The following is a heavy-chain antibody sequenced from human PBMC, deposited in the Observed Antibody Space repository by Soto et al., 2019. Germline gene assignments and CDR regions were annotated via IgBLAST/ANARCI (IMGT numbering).Heavy chain of an antibody. CDR2: ISASGGKT. CDR3: AGQANGGHYLDS. Sequence: GGSLRLSCAASGFTFSNFAMNWVRQAPGKGLEWVSAISASGGKTYSADSVKGRFTISRDNSKNTLYLQKGSLRADDSGVYFCAGQANGGHYLDSWGLGTLVTVSS. V-gene: IGHV3-23*01. D-gene: IGHD2-15*01. J-gene: IGHJ4*02. CDR1: GFTFSNFA.